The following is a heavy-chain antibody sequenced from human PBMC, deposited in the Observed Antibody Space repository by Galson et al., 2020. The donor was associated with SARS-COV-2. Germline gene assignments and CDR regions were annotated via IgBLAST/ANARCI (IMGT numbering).Heavy chain of an antibody. Sequence: GGSLRLSCAASGFTFSRYWMSWVRQAPGKGLEWVASINEDGSARYFVDSVKGRLTMSRDNAQNSIYLQMNSLRAEDTAVYYCTRLGAPRDYGFYYHYYMDVWGKGTTVTVSS. CDR1: GFTFSRYW. V-gene: IGHV3-7*03. J-gene: IGHJ6*03. CDR2: INEDGSAR. D-gene: IGHD4-17*01. CDR3: TRLGAPRDYGFYYHYYMDV.